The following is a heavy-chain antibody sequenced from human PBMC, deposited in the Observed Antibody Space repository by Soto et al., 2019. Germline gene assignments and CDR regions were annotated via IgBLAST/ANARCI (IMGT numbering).Heavy chain of an antibody. CDR1: GFPISSPYS. Sequence: SETLSLTCRLSGFPISSPYSWGWIRQPPGKGLEWIGSISHTGTTSYSPSLTSRVSISVDTSKNQVSLKLTSVTAADTAVYFCARVTMVIRDSDHFGVDVWGHGTTVTVSS. V-gene: IGHV4-38-2*02. CDR3: ARVTMVIRDSDHFGVDV. J-gene: IGHJ6*02. D-gene: IGHD4-17*01. CDR2: ISHTGTT.